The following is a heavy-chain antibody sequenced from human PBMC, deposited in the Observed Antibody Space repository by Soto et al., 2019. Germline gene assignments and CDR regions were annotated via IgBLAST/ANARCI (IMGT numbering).Heavy chain of an antibody. CDR2: IYYSGST. V-gene: IGHV4-31*02. CDR1: GGSISSGGYY. J-gene: IGHJ5*02. CDR3: ARGELYYYGWGSGNWFDP. D-gene: IGHD3-10*01. Sequence: SETLSLTCTVSGGSISSGGYYWSWIRQHPGKGLEWIGYIYYSGSTYYNPSLKSRVTISVDTSKNQFFLKLSSVTAADTAVYYCARGELYYYGWGSGNWFDPWGQGTLVTVSS.